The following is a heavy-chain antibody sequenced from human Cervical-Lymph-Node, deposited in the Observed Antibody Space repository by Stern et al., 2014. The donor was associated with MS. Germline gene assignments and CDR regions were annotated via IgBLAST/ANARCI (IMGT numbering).Heavy chain of an antibody. V-gene: IGHV1-46*01. D-gene: IGHD3-10*01. CDR3: ARQNMVRGVTELDF. J-gene: IGHJ4*02. CDR2: INPSTGST. Sequence: MQLVQSGTEVKKPGASVRVSCKASGYTFSIYYMHWVRQAPGQGLEWMGIINPSTGSTSYAQKFQDRVTMTNDTSTSTVYMEMSSLISEDTAVYYCARQNMVRGVTELDFWGQGTLVTVSS. CDR1: GYTFSIYY.